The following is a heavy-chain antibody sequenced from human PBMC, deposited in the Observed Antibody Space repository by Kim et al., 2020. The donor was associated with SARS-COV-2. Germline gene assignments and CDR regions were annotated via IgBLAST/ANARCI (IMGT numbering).Heavy chain of an antibody. CDR1: GLTFTTSA. D-gene: IGHD1-26*01. V-gene: IGHV1-58*01. CDR3: AARATVDAFDI. J-gene: IGHJ3*02. CDR2: IVVGSGNT. Sequence: SVKVSCKASGLTFTTSAVQWVRQARGQRLEWIGWIVVGSGNTNYAQKFQERVTITRDMSTSTAYMELSSLRSEDTAVYYCAARATVDAFDIWGQGTMVTVSS.